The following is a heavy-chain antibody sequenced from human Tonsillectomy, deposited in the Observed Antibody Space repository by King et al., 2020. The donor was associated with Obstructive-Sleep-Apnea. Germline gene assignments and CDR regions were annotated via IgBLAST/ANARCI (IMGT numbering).Heavy chain of an antibody. D-gene: IGHD5-18*01. CDR2: IYYSGST. V-gene: IGHV4-31*03. CDR3: ANVSVKYGYSYGPDFDY. CDR1: GGSISSGGYY. Sequence: VQLQESGPGLVKPSQTLSLTCTVSGGSISSGGYYWSWIRQHPGKGLEWIGYIYYSGSTYYNPSLKSRVTISVDTSKNQFSLKLSSVTAADTAVYSCANVSVKYGYSYGPDFDYWGQGTLVTVSS. J-gene: IGHJ4*02.